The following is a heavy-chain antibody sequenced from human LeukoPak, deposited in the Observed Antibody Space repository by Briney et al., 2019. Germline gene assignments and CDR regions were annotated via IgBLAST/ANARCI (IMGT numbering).Heavy chain of an antibody. CDR2: ISSSGSTI. V-gene: IGHV3-11*04. Sequence: GGSLRLSCAASGFTFSDYYMSWIRQAPGKGLEWVSYISSSGSTIYYADSVKGRFTFSRDNAKNSLYLQMNSLRAEDTAVYYCARDRVLMVPFYHYYMDVWGKGTTVTVSS. CDR1: GFTFSDYY. CDR3: ARDRVLMVPFYHYYMDV. J-gene: IGHJ6*03. D-gene: IGHD2-8*01.